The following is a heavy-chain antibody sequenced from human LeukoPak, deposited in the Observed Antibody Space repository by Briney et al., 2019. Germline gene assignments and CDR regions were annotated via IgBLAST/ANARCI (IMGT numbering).Heavy chain of an antibody. D-gene: IGHD2-21*01. CDR3: ARSPSGDYFDH. Sequence: GRSLRLSCEASGFTFSRYGMHWVRQAPGKGLEWVAAIWYDGSNQKYADSVKGRFTIFRDNSKNTLYLQMNSLKVEDTAVYFCARSPSGDYFDHWGQGTLVAVSS. V-gene: IGHV3-33*01. CDR1: GFTFSRYG. J-gene: IGHJ4*02. CDR2: IWYDGSNQ.